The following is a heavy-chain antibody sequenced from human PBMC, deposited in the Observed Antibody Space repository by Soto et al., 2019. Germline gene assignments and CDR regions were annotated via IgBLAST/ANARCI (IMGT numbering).Heavy chain of an antibody. V-gene: IGHV4-34*01. J-gene: IGHJ3*02. CDR1: GGSLSGYY. Sequence: SESLSLTFAVYGGSLSGYYWSWIRQPPVKGLEWIGEINHSGSTNYNPSLKSRVTISVDKSKNQCSLQLSSVTAADTAVYYCARALAARPHDAFDIWGQGTMVSDS. CDR2: INHSGST. CDR3: ARALAARPHDAFDI. D-gene: IGHD6-6*01.